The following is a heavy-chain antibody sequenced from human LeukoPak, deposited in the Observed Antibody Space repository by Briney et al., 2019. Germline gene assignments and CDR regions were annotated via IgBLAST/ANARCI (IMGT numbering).Heavy chain of an antibody. CDR2: IKSKTDGGTT. Sequence: GGSLRLSCAASGFTFSNAWMSWVRQAPGKGLEWVGRIKSKTDGGTTDYAGPVKGRFTISRDDSKNTLYLQMNSLKTEDTAVYYCTTDDPLIIAVAGPDYWGQGTLVTVSS. J-gene: IGHJ4*02. D-gene: IGHD6-19*01. CDR1: GFTFSNAW. CDR3: TTDDPLIIAVAGPDY. V-gene: IGHV3-15*01.